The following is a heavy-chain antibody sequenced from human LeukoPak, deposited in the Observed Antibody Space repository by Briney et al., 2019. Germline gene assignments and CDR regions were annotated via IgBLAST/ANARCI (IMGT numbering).Heavy chain of an antibody. CDR1: GFSFSSYA. D-gene: IGHD6-6*01. J-gene: IGHJ4*02. Sequence: GGSLRLSCAASGFSFSSYAMSWVRQAPGKGLEWVSGLSASGTNTYYTDSVKGRFTISRDNSNNTLYLQMNSLRAEDTALYYCAKEWWSSSSPLHFDYWGQGTLVTVSS. CDR3: AKEWWSSSSPLHFDY. CDR2: LSASGTNT. V-gene: IGHV3-23*01.